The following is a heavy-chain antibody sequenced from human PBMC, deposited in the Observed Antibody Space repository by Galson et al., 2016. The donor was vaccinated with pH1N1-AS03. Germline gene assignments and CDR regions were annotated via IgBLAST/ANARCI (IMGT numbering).Heavy chain of an antibody. D-gene: IGHD3-10*01. V-gene: IGHV3-49*04. CDR2: IRSRASSGTT. J-gene: IGHJ6*03. CDR3: TGCETTYYYGSGTYYNGKYYYYMDV. Sequence: SLRLSCAASGFNFGDYAMSWVRQAQGKGLEWVGFIRSRASSGTTEYAASVKGRFTISRDDSKSIAYLQLNSMTIEDTGVYYCTGCETTYYYGSGTYYNGKYYYYMDVWSKGTTVTVSS. CDR1: GFNFGDYA.